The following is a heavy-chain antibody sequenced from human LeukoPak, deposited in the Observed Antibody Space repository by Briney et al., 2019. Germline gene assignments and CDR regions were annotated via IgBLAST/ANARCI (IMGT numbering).Heavy chain of an antibody. CDR1: RFTFRTYQ. Sequence: GGSLRLSCEASRFTFRTYQMTWVRQAPGKGLGWVSYISSGGSTRYYADSVKGRFTISRDNANNPLYLQMNSLRAEDTAVYYCARLLAVVRGFHYGTDAWGQGTTVTVSS. V-gene: IGHV3-48*03. CDR3: ARLLAVVRGFHYGTDA. D-gene: IGHD6-19*01. J-gene: IGHJ6*02. CDR2: ISSGGSTR.